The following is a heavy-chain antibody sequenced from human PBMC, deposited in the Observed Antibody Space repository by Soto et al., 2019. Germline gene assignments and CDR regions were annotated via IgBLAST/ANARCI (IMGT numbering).Heavy chain of an antibody. V-gene: IGHV1-18*04. CDR3: ARELRLGELSPNWFDP. Sequence: QAPLVQSGAEVKKPGASVKVSCKASGYTFTSYGISWVRQAPGQGLEWMGWISAYNGNTNYAQKLQGRVTMTTDTSTSTAYMELRSLRSDDTAVYYCARELRLGELSPNWFDPWGQGTLVTVSS. CDR1: GYTFTSYG. CDR2: ISAYNGNT. J-gene: IGHJ5*02. D-gene: IGHD3-16*02.